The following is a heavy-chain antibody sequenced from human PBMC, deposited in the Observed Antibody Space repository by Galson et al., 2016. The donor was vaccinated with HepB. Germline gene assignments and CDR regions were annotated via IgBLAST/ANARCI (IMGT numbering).Heavy chain of an antibody. V-gene: IGHV4-31*03. J-gene: IGHJ6*03. CDR3: AREIYYGSGSYMDV. CDR1: GGSFNSGGYY. D-gene: IGHD3-10*01. CDR2: IYYSGST. Sequence: TLSLTCTVSGGSFNSGGYYWSWIRQHQGKGLEWIGYIYYSGSTYYNPSLKSRVTISVDTSKNQFSLKLSSVTAADTAVYYCAREIYYGSGSYMDVWGQGTTVTVAS.